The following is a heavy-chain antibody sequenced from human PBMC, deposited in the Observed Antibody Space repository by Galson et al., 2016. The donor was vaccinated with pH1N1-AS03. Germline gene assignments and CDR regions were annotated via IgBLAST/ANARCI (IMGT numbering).Heavy chain of an antibody. Sequence: SETLSLTCTVSGGSMSGYYWSWIRQSPERGLAWIGCVYYSGTPTYNPSLKSQVTISVDTSKNQFSLKLSSVTAADTAVYFCVRTGSNGWYYFDSWGQGALVTVSS. V-gene: IGHV4-59*01. D-gene: IGHD6-19*01. CDR2: VYYSGTP. CDR3: VRTGSNGWYYFDS. J-gene: IGHJ4*02. CDR1: GGSMSGYY.